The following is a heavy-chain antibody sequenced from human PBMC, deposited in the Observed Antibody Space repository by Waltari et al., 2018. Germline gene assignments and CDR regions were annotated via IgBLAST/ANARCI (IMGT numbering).Heavy chain of an antibody. Sequence: EVQLVESGGGLVQPGGSLRLSCAASGFTFSSYAMSAVRQAPGKGLEGVSAISGSGGSTYYADSVKGRFTISRDNSKNTLYLQMNSLRAEDTAVYYCAKGSAGYSSRGVRYYYYYMDVWGKGTTVTVSS. CDR2: ISGSGGST. J-gene: IGHJ6*03. D-gene: IGHD6-13*01. CDR3: AKGSAGYSSRGVRYYYYYMDV. V-gene: IGHV3-23*04. CDR1: GFTFSSYA.